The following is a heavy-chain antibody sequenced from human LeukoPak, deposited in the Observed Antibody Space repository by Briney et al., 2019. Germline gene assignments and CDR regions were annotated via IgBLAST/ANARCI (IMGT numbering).Heavy chain of an antibody. CDR1: GYTFTSYD. D-gene: IGHD2-15*01. CDR2: MHPNSGNT. CDR3: ARKNYCSGGSCYSRGWFDP. V-gene: IGHV1-8*01. J-gene: IGHJ5*02. Sequence: ASVKVSCKASGYTFTSYDINWVRQATGQGLEWMGWMHPNSGNTGYAQKFQGRVTMTRDTSISTAYMELSSLRSEDTAMYYCARKNYCSGGSCYSRGWFDPWGQGTLVTVSS.